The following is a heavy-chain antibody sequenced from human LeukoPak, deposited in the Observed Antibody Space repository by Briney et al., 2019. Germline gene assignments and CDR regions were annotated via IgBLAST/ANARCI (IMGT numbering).Heavy chain of an antibody. Sequence: ASVKVSCKASGYTFTSYYMHWVRQAPGQGLEWMGWINPNSGGTKYAQKFQGRVTMTRDTSISTAYMELNKLRSDDTAVYYCARNEPFDYWGQGTLVTVSS. V-gene: IGHV1-2*02. D-gene: IGHD1-14*01. CDR2: INPNSGGT. J-gene: IGHJ4*02. CDR1: GYTFTSYY. CDR3: ARNEPFDY.